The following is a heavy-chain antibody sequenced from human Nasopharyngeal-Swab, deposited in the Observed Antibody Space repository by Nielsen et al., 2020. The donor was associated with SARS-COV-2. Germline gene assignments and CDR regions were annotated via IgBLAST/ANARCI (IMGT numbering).Heavy chain of an antibody. CDR2: ISTNGGGA. Sequence: ASVKVSCKASGYTFISYYIHWVRQAPGEGLEWMGVISTNGGGARYAQKFQGRVTMTSDASTSTVYTELSSLRSEDTAVYYCARGIGYHEFWSGYIDYWGQGTLVTVSS. CDR1: GYTFISYY. V-gene: IGHV1-46*01. CDR3: ARGIGYHEFWSGYIDY. D-gene: IGHD3-3*01. J-gene: IGHJ4*02.